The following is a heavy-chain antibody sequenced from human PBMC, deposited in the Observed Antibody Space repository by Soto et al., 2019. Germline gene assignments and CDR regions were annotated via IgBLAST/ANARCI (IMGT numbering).Heavy chain of an antibody. CDR2: IYYSGST. D-gene: IGHD2-2*01. CDR1: GGSISSGDYY. V-gene: IGHV4-30-4*01. J-gene: IGHJ6*02. Sequence: QVQLQESGPGLVKPSQTLSLTCTVSGGSISSGDYYWSWIRQPPGKGLEWIGYIYYSGSTYYNPSLKSRVTISVDTSKNQFSLKLSSVTAADTAVYYCARKPAAAYYYYGMDVWGQGTTVTVSS. CDR3: ARKPAAAYYYYGMDV.